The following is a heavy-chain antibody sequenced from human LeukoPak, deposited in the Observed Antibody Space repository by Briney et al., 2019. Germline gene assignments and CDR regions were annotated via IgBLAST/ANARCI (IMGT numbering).Heavy chain of an antibody. CDR1: GGSISTYY. CDR3: ARSRSSSPILWYMDV. V-gene: IGHV4-4*07. CDR2: IYTSGGT. Sequence: SETLSLTCTVSGGSISTYYWSWIRQPAGKGLEWIGHIYTSGGTNYNPSLKSRLTISLDTSKNQISLNLRYVTAADTAVYFCARSRSSSPILWYMDVWGKGTTVTVSS. J-gene: IGHJ6*03. D-gene: IGHD6-6*01.